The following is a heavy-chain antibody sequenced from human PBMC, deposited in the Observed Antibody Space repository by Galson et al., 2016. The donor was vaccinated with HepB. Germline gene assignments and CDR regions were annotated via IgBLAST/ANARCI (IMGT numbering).Heavy chain of an antibody. J-gene: IGHJ6*02. Sequence: SLRLSCAISGFTFSYYSMHWVRQAPGKGLEWVAFISHDGSNKHYADSVKGRFTISRDNSKNTLYVQLNSLRVEDTAVYYCARDVLRYFDWLLSYGMDVWGQGTTVTVSS. D-gene: IGHD3-9*01. V-gene: IGHV3-30*04. CDR1: GFTFSYYS. CDR2: ISHDGSNK. CDR3: ARDVLRYFDWLLSYGMDV.